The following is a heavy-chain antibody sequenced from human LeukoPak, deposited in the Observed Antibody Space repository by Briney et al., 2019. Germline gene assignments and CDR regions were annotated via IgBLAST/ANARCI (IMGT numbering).Heavy chain of an antibody. Sequence: ASVKVSGKASGYTFTSYGISWVRQAPGQGLKWMGWISAYNGNTNYAQKLQSRVTMTTDTSTSTAYMELRSLRSDDTAVYYCARDGGLDCSSTSCYGAYWGQGTLVTVSS. V-gene: IGHV1-18*01. D-gene: IGHD2-2*01. CDR1: GYTFTSYG. CDR2: ISAYNGNT. CDR3: ARDGGLDCSSTSCYGAY. J-gene: IGHJ4*02.